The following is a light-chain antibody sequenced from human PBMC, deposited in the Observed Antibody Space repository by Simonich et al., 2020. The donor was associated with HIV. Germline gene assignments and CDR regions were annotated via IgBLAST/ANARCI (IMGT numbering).Light chain of an antibody. CDR2: VAS. J-gene: IGKJ1*01. CDR1: QKISTF. Sequence: DIQMTQSPSSLSASVGDRVTISCRASQKISTFLNWYQQKPGKAPKLLISVASSLQRGVPSRFSGSGSGTDFTLTISSLQPEDFATYYCQQSYSTPWTFGQGTKVEIK. CDR3: QQSYSTPWT. V-gene: IGKV1-39*01.